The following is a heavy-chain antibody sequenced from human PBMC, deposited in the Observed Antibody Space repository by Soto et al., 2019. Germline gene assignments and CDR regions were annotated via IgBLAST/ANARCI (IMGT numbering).Heavy chain of an antibody. CDR1: GFTFSSYA. D-gene: IGHD4-4*01. J-gene: IGHJ4*02. CDR3: AKDPRYSNYYDY. Sequence: VQLLESGGGLVQPGGSLRLSCAASGFTFSSYAMSWVRQAPGEGLEWVSAISGSGGSTYYADSVKGRFTISRDNSKNTLYLQMNSLRAEDTAVYYCAKDPRYSNYYDYWGQGTLVTVSS. CDR2: ISGSGGST. V-gene: IGHV3-23*01.